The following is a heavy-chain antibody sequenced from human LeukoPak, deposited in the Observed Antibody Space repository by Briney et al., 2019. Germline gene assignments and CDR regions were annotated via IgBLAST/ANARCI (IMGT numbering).Heavy chain of an antibody. Sequence: GSLRLSCAASGFTFSDYYMSWIRQAPGKGLEWIGEIYHSGSTNYNPSLKSRVTISVDKSKNQFSLKLSSVTAADTAVYYCARVGVEAYCGGDCYYFDYWGQGTLVTVSS. V-gene: IGHV4-34*01. CDR3: ARVGVEAYCGGDCYYFDY. CDR1: GFTFSDYY. D-gene: IGHD2-21*02. J-gene: IGHJ4*02. CDR2: IYHSGST.